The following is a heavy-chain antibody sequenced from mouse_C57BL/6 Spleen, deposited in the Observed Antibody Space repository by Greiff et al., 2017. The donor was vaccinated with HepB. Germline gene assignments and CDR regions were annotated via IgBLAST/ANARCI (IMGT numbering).Heavy chain of an antibody. CDR3: ARKWARSYFDY. D-gene: IGHD1-3*01. Sequence: EVQVVESGGGLVKPGGSLKLSCAASGFTFSDYGMHWVRQAPEKGLEWVAYISSGSSTIYYADTVKGRFTISRDNAKNTLFLQMTSLRSEDTAMYYCARKWARSYFDYWGQGTTLTVSS. CDR2: ISSGSSTI. CDR1: GFTFSDYG. V-gene: IGHV5-17*01. J-gene: IGHJ2*01.